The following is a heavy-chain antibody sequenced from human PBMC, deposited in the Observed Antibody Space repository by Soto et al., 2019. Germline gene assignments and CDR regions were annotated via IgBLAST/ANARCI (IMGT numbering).Heavy chain of an antibody. CDR2: IYYSGST. CDR3: AREYCSGGSCRYNWFDP. D-gene: IGHD2-15*01. CDR1: GGSISSGGYY. J-gene: IGHJ5*02. V-gene: IGHV4-31*03. Sequence: QVQLQESGPGLVKPSQTLSLTCTVSGGSISSGGYYWSWIRQHPGKGLEWIGYIYYSGSTYYNPSLKSRVTISVVTSKNQCSLKLSSVTAADTAVYYCAREYCSGGSCRYNWFDPWGQGTLVTVSS.